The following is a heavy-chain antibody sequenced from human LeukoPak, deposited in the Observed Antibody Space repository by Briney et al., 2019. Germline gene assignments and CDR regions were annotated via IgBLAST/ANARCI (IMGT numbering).Heavy chain of an antibody. D-gene: IGHD2-15*01. J-gene: IGHJ3*02. Sequence: ASVKVSCKASGYTFTSYYMHWVRQAPGQELEWMGIINPSGGSTSYAQKFQGRVTMTRDTSTSTVYMELSSLRSEDTAVYYCARSIVVVAAGDAFDIWGQGTMVTVSS. CDR1: GYTFTSYY. CDR2: INPSGGST. V-gene: IGHV1-46*01. CDR3: ARSIVVVAAGDAFDI.